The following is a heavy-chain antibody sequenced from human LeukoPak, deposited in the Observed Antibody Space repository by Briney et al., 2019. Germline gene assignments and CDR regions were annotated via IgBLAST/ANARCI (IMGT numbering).Heavy chain of an antibody. CDR1: GGSISSYY. Sequence: PSETLSLTCTVSGGSISSYYWSWIRQPPGKGLEWIGYIYYSGSTNYNPSLKSRVTISVDTSKNQFSLKLSSVTAADTAVYYCARGNTYYDFWSGYYNWFDPWGQGTLVTVSS. V-gene: IGHV4-59*01. D-gene: IGHD3-3*01. J-gene: IGHJ5*02. CDR2: IYYSGST. CDR3: ARGNTYYDFWSGYYNWFDP.